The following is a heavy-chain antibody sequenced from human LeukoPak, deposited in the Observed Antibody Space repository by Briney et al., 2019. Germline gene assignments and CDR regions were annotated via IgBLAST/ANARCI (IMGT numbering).Heavy chain of an antibody. V-gene: IGHV4-59*01. CDR3: ARGARREGYNFDY. CDR2: IYYSGST. J-gene: IGHJ4*02. CDR1: GGSIRTYY. Sequence: PSETLSLTCTVSGGSIRTYYWTWIRQPPGKGLEWMGYIYYSGSTNYNPSLKSRVTISVDTSRNQFSLKLSSVTAADTAIYHCARGARREGYNFDYWGQGTLVTVSS. D-gene: IGHD5-24*01.